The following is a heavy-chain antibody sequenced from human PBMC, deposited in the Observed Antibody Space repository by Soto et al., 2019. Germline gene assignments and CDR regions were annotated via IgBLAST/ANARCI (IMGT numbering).Heavy chain of an antibody. Sequence: PGGSLRLSCSASGFTFSSYAMHWVRQAPGKGLEYVSSIRTTGRRTHYAASVKGRFTISRDNSKNTQYLQMSSLRADDTAVYYCVKGEYYYDSSGYYPFDYWGQGTLVTVSS. CDR1: GFTFSSYA. V-gene: IGHV3-64D*06. CDR2: IRTTGRRT. D-gene: IGHD3-22*01. CDR3: VKGEYYYDSSGYYPFDY. J-gene: IGHJ4*02.